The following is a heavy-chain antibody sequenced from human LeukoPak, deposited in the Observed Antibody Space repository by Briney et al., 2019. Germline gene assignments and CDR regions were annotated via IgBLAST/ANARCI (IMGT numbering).Heavy chain of an antibody. D-gene: IGHD2-21*02. CDR2: INHSGST. Sequence: PSETLSLTCTVSGGSISSGDYDWSWVRQPPGKGLEWVGEINHSGSTNYNPSLKSRVTISVDTSKNQFSLKLSSVTAADTAVYYCARGGAYCGGDCYPRGAFDIWGQGTMVTVSS. CDR3: ARGGAYCGGDCYPRGAFDI. CDR1: GGSISSGDYD. J-gene: IGHJ3*02. V-gene: IGHV4-31*03.